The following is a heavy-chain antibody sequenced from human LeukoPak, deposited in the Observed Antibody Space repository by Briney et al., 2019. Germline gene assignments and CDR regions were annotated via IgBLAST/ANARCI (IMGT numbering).Heavy chain of an antibody. CDR2: ISSTSRSYI. Sequence: GGSLRLSCAASGFTFSSYNMNWVRQAPGKGLEWVSSISSTSRSYIYYVDSVKGRFTISRDNAKNSLYLQMNSLRGEDTGIYHCGRGHWGLDYWGQGTLVTVSS. J-gene: IGHJ4*02. D-gene: IGHD7-27*01. CDR1: GFTFSSYN. V-gene: IGHV3-21*01. CDR3: GRGHWGLDY.